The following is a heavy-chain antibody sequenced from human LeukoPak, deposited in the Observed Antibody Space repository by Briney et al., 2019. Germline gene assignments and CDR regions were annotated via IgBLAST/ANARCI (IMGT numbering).Heavy chain of an antibody. Sequence: GGSLRLSCKGSGYSFTSYWIGWVRQMSGKGLEWMGVIHPADSDTRYSPSFQGQVTISVDKSNSTAYLQWRSLRASDTAMYYCARLSCSGGTCYPFDSWGQGTLVTVSS. J-gene: IGHJ4*02. CDR3: ARLSCSGGTCYPFDS. V-gene: IGHV5-51*01. CDR2: IHPADSDT. CDR1: GYSFTSYW. D-gene: IGHD2-15*01.